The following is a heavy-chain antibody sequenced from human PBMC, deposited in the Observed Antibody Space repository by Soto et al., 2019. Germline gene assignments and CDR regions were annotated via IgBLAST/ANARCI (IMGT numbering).Heavy chain of an antibody. Sequence: EVQLVESGGGLVQPGGSLRLSCAASGFTFSSYSMNWVRQAPGKGLEWVSYISSSSSTIYYADSVKGRFTISRDNAKNSLYLQMNSLRAEDTAVYYCARADKGSDDYWGQGTLVTVSS. V-gene: IGHV3-48*01. J-gene: IGHJ4*02. CDR3: ARADKGSDDY. D-gene: IGHD3-10*01. CDR1: GFTFSSYS. CDR2: ISSSSSTI.